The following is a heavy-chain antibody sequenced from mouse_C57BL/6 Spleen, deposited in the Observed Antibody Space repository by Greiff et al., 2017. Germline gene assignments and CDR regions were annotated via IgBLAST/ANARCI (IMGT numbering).Heavy chain of an antibody. Sequence: VQVVESGAELVKPGASVKMSCKASGYTFTTYPLEWMKQNHGKSLEWIGNFHPYNDDTKYNEKFKGKATLTVEKSSSTVYLELSRLTSDDSAVYYCARGFWDEDYYAMDYWGQGTSVTVSS. CDR2: FHPYNDDT. CDR1: GYTFTTYP. J-gene: IGHJ4*01. CDR3: ARGFWDEDYYAMDY. V-gene: IGHV1-47*01. D-gene: IGHD4-1*01.